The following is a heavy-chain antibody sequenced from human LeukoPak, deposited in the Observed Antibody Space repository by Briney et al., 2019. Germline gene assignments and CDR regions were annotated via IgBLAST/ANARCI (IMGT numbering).Heavy chain of an antibody. J-gene: IGHJ4*02. CDR3: ARRRYCSTTNCYSGFDY. CDR1: GGSISSSSYS. V-gene: IGHV4-39*01. Sequence: SETLSLTCTVSGGSISSSSYSWGWIRQPPGKGLEWIGNIYYSGTTYYNPSLMSRVTISVDKSKNQFSLDLSSVTAADTAVYYCARRRYCSTTNCYSGFDYWGQGSLVTVSS. D-gene: IGHD2-2*02. CDR2: IYYSGTT.